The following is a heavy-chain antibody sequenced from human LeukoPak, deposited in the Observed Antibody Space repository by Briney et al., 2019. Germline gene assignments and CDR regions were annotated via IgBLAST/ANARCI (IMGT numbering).Heavy chain of an antibody. J-gene: IGHJ4*02. CDR2: ISGSGGST. D-gene: IGHD3-22*01. Sequence: GGSLRLSCAASGFTFSSYAMSWVRQAPGKGLEWVSAISGSGGSTYYADSVKGRFTIPRDNSKNTLYLQLNSLTAGDTAVYYCAKYYEKSLDYWGQGTLVTVSS. V-gene: IGHV3-23*01. CDR1: GFTFSSYA. CDR3: AKYYEKSLDY.